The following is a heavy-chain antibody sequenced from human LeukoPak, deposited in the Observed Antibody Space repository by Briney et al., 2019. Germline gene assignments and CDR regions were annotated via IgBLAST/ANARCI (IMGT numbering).Heavy chain of an antibody. D-gene: IGHD3-10*01. V-gene: IGHV4-34*01. J-gene: IGHJ5*02. CDR2: INHSGST. Sequence: SETLSLTCAVYGGSFSGYYWSWIRQPPGKGLEWIGEINHSGSTNYNPSLKSRVTISVDTSKNQFSLKLSSVTAADTAVYYCARGVSPYYYGSGSYYTLGNWFDPWGREPWSPSPQ. CDR3: ARGVSPYYYGSGSYYTLGNWFDP. CDR1: GGSFSGYY.